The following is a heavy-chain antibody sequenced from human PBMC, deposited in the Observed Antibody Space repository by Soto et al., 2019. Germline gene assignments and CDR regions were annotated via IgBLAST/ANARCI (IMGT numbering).Heavy chain of an antibody. CDR3: ARDQNGSPHFDY. D-gene: IGHD1-26*01. CDR1: GASIRNYY. V-gene: IGHV4-59*01. J-gene: IGHJ4*02. Sequence: QVHLQESGPGLVKPSETLSLTCTVSGASIRNYYWSWIRQPPGKGLEWIGFSYYSGSTNYNPSLNSRVPMSVDTSKNQFSLKLTSVTAADTAVYYCARDQNGSPHFDYWGQGILVTVSS. CDR2: SYYSGST.